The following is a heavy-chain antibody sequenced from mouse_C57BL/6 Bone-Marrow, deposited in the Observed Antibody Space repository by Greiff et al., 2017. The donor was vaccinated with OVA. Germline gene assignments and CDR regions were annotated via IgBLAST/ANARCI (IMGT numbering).Heavy chain of an antibody. Sequence: VQLQQSGAELARPGASVKLSCKASGYTFTSYGISWVKQRTGQGLEWIGEIYPRSGNTYYNEKFKGKATLTADKSSSTAYMELRSLTSEDSAVYFCVKDYYGSSPYWYFDVWGTGTTVTVSS. CDR2: IYPRSGNT. J-gene: IGHJ1*03. D-gene: IGHD1-1*01. V-gene: IGHV1-81*01. CDR3: VKDYYGSSPYWYFDV. CDR1: GYTFTSYG.